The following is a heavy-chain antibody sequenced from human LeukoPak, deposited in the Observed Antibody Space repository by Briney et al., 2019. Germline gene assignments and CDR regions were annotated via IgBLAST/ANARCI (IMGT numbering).Heavy chain of an antibody. Sequence: NPGGSLRLSCAASGFIFSRYRMNWVRQAPGKGLEWVSSISSRSNYIYYADSVKGRFTISRDNAKNSLYLQMNSLRVEDTAVYYCVCLGLGGLSLDWGQGTLVTVSS. CDR2: ISSRSNYI. CDR3: VCLGLGGLSLD. V-gene: IGHV3-21*01. D-gene: IGHD3-16*01. J-gene: IGHJ4*02. CDR1: GFIFSRYR.